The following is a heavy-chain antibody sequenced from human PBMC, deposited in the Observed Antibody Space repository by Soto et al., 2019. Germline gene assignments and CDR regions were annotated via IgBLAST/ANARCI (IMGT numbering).Heavy chain of an antibody. CDR2: ISGSGGST. V-gene: IGHV3-23*01. CDR1: GFTFRNYA. D-gene: IGHD4-17*01. CDR3: LRGDTFDY. Sequence: GGSLRLSCAASGFTFRNYAMSWVRQAPGRGLEWVSTISGSGGSTYYADSVRGRFTISRDNSKNTLYLQMNSLRAEDTAVYYCLRGDTFDYCGQGTLVTVSS. J-gene: IGHJ4*02.